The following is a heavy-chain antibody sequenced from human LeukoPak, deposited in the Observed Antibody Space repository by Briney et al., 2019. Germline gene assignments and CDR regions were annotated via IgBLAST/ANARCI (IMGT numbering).Heavy chain of an antibody. CDR3: AREWIVVAPATNHHYYFGMDV. D-gene: IGHD2-2*01. J-gene: IGHJ6*02. CDR2: IRNSGSTI. Sequence: QAGGSLRLSCAASGFSFSGYEMHWVRQAPGQGLEWVSYIRNSGSTIYYADSVKGRFTISRDNAQKSLYLQMNSLRAEDTAVYYCAREWIVVAPATNHHYYFGMDVWGQGTTVTVSS. CDR1: GFSFSGYE. V-gene: IGHV3-48*03.